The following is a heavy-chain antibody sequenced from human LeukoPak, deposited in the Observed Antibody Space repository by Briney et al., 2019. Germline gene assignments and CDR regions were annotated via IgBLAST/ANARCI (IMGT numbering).Heavy chain of an antibody. J-gene: IGHJ4*02. V-gene: IGHV4-31*03. D-gene: IGHD3-3*01. CDR1: GGSISSGGYY. CDR2: IYYSGST. CDR3: ARLRGLTTIFGSATPSYYFDY. Sequence: PSETLSLTCTVSGGSISSGGYYWSWIRQHPGKGLEWIGYIYYSGSTYNPSLKSRVTISVDTSKNQFSLKLSSVTAADTAVYYCARLRGLTTIFGSATPSYYFDYWGQGTLVTVSS.